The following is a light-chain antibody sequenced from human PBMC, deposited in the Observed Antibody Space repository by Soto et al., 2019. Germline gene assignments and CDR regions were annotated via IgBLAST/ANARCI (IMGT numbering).Light chain of an antibody. V-gene: IGKV3-11*01. CDR3: QQRSNWPIT. J-gene: IGKJ5*01. CDR1: QSVSSY. Sequence: EIVLTQSPATLSLSPGERATLSCRASQSVSSYLAWYQQKPGQAPMLLIYDALNRATGIPARFSGSGSGTDFTLTISSLEPGDFALYYCQQRSNWPITFGQGTRLEIK. CDR2: DAL.